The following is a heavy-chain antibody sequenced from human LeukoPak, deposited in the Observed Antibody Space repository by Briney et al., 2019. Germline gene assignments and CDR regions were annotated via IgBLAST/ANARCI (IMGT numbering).Heavy chain of an antibody. CDR1: GFSFSSNS. J-gene: IGHJ4*02. Sequence: GGSLRLSCAASGFSFSSNSMSWVRQAPGKGLEWVSAISGSAARVFYSDSVKGRFTISRDNSKNTLYLQMNSLRAEDTAVYYCAKDRGAVVRSYGYFDYWGQGTLVTVSS. V-gene: IGHV3-23*01. D-gene: IGHD3-10*01. CDR2: ISGSAARV. CDR3: AKDRGAVVRSYGYFDY.